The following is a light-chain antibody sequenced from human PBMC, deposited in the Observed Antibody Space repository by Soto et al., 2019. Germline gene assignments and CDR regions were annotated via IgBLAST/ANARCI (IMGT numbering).Light chain of an antibody. CDR1: QTISTW. V-gene: IGKV1-5*01. CDR3: QHYNSYSEA. Sequence: IQVSQSPPTLSASVGDRVTITSRASQTISTWMAWYQQKPGKAPKLLVYDASTLQSGVASRFSGSGSGTEFTLTISSLQPDDFATYYCQHYNSYSEAFGQGTKV. CDR2: DAS. J-gene: IGKJ1*01.